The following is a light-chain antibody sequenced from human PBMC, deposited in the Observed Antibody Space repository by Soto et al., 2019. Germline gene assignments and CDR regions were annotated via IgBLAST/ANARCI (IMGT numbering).Light chain of an antibody. CDR3: ISYTSDDVRYV. V-gene: IGLV2-14*01. CDR2: EVS. CDR1: SSDVGGYNH. Sequence: QSVLTQPASVSGSPGQSITISCTGTSSDVGGYNHVAWYQQYPGRAPKLIVSEVSHRPSGVSNRFSGSKSGNTASLTISGLQSEDEADYYCISYTSDDVRYVFGTGTKVTVL. J-gene: IGLJ1*01.